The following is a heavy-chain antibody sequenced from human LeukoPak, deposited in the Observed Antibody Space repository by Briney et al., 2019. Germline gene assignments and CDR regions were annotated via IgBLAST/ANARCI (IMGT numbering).Heavy chain of an antibody. J-gene: IGHJ4*02. D-gene: IGHD2-15*01. CDR3: AREGLRAATTDY. Sequence: ASVTVSFTASGYTFTIYYMHWVRQAPGQGLEWMGIINPSGGSTSYAQKFQGRVTMTRDTSTSTVYMELSSLRSEDTAVYYCAREGLRAATTDYWGQGTLVTVSS. CDR1: GYTFTIYY. CDR2: INPSGGST. V-gene: IGHV1-46*01.